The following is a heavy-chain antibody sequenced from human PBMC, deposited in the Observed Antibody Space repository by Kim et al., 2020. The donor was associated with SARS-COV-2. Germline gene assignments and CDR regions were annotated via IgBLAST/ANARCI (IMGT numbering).Heavy chain of an antibody. Sequence: GGSLRLSCAASGFTFSNDWMTWVRQAPGKGLEWVANITPDGYEKYYVDFLKGRFTISRDNAKNSLFLQMNSVRPEDTAVYYCMSHSRWGQGTLVTVSS. D-gene: IGHD3-3*02. J-gene: IGHJ4*02. CDR1: GFTFSNDW. V-gene: IGHV3-7*01. CDR2: ITPDGYEK. CDR3: MSHSR.